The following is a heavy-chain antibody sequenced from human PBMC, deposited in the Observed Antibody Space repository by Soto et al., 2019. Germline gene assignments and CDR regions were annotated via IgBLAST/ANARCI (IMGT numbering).Heavy chain of an antibody. V-gene: IGHV4-4*02. CDR3: ARKRYYDSSGYPYFFDY. CDR2: IYRSGST. D-gene: IGHD3-22*01. CDR1: GGSISSDNW. J-gene: IGHJ4*02. Sequence: SETLSLTCAVSGGSISSDNWWSWVRQSPGKGLEWIGEIYRSGSTNYNPSLKSRVTISVDKSKNQFSLKLSSVTAADTAVYYCARKRYYDSSGYPYFFDYWGKGTLVTVSS.